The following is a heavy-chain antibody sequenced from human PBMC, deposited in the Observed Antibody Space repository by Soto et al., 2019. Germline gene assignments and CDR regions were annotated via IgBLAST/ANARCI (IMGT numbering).Heavy chain of an antibody. CDR1: GYTFTSYY. Sequence: QAQLVQSGAEVKKPGASVKVSCEASGYTFTSYYMHWVRQAPGQGLEWMGWINPNSGDTKYAQKFRGMVTMTRDTSITTAYMEVKMLTSDDTAVYYGARQLAYCGGDCFTEPVDYWGQGTLVTVSS. J-gene: IGHJ4*02. V-gene: IGHV1-2*02. CDR2: INPNSGDT. D-gene: IGHD2-21*02. CDR3: ARQLAYCGGDCFTEPVDY.